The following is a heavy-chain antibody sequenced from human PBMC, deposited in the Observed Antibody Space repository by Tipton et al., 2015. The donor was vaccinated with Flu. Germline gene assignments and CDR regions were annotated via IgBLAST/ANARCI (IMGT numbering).Heavy chain of an antibody. CDR3: VRLTYYYGSGTSDY. D-gene: IGHD3-10*01. J-gene: IGHJ4*02. Sequence: TLSLTCSVSGDSIGSGYYWGWIRQPPGKGLEWIGSVSHSGSTYYSPSLKSRITISVDTFKTQFFLRLSSVTAADTAVYYCVRLTYYYGSGTSDYWGQGTLVTVSS. CDR1: GDSIGSGYY. V-gene: IGHV4-38-2*01. CDR2: VSHSGST.